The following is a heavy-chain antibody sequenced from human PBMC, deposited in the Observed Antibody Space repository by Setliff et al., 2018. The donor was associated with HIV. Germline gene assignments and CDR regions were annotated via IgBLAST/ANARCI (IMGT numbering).Heavy chain of an antibody. CDR2: ISAGGGTT. V-gene: IGHV3-23*01. D-gene: IGHD3-3*01. CDR1: GFTFSSYA. J-gene: IGHJ6*03. CDR3: ARDGYYNSWSGYGYYYYYMDV. Sequence: GGSLRLSCAASGFTFSSYAMNWVRQTPGKGLEWVSGISAGGGTTYYADSVKGRFTISRDNSKNTLYLQMNSLRVEDTALYYCARDGYYNSWSGYGYYYYYMDVWGKGTTVTVSS.